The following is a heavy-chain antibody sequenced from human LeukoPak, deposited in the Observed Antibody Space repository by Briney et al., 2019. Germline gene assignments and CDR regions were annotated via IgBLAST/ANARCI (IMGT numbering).Heavy chain of an antibody. CDR1: GYTLTELS. J-gene: IGHJ4*02. V-gene: IGHV1-24*01. Sequence: ASVKVSCKVSGYTLTELSMHWVRQAPGKGLEWMGGFDPEDGETFYAQKFQGRVTMTEDTSTDTAYMELSSLRSEDTAAYYCARDQDRVATINYWGQGTLVTVSS. D-gene: IGHD5-12*01. CDR2: FDPEDGET. CDR3: ARDQDRVATINY.